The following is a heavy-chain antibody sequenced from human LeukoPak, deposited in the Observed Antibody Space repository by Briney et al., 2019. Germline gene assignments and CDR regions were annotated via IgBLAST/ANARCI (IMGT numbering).Heavy chain of an antibody. J-gene: IGHJ4*02. V-gene: IGHV4-59*01. CDR2: ISNSGS. CDR1: GVSITLYY. CDR3: ARGNYDILSDYSLYSPRGGFDH. Sequence: PSETLSLPCTVSGVSITLYYWTWIRQSPKKGLEWIGYISNSGSNYNPSLSSRLTISTDTSKNHFSLRLTSVSAADTAVYYCARGNYDILSDYSLYSPRGGFDHWGQGILVTVSS. D-gene: IGHD3-9*01.